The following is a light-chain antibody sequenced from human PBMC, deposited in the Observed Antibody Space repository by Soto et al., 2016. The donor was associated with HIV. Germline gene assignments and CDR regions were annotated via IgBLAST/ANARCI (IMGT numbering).Light chain of an antibody. CDR3: QQSYSTPLT. CDR2: ATS. V-gene: IGKV1-39*01. J-gene: IGKJ4*01. CDR1: QSINTY. Sequence: DIQMTQSPSSLSASVGDRVTITCRASQSINTYLNWYQQKPGKAPKLLIYATSTLQSGVPSRFSGSGSWTHFTLTINSLQPEDFATYYCQQSYSTPLTFDGGTKVEIK.